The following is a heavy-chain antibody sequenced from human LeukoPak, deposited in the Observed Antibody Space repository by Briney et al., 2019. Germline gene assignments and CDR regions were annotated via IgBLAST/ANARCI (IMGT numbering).Heavy chain of an antibody. Sequence: PGGSLRLSCAASGFTFSNYAMSWVRQAPGKGLEWVAVISYDGSNKYYADSVKGRFTISRDNSKNTLYLQMNSLRAEDTAVYYCKGSGNWFDPWGQGTLVTVSS. D-gene: IGHD2-15*01. V-gene: IGHV3-30-3*01. J-gene: IGHJ5*02. CDR2: ISYDGSNK. CDR1: GFTFSNYA. CDR3: KGSGNWFDP.